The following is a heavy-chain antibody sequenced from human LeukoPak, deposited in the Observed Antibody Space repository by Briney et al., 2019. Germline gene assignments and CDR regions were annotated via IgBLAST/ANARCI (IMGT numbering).Heavy chain of an antibody. J-gene: IGHJ4*02. CDR1: GFTFDDYA. V-gene: IGHV3-9*01. D-gene: IGHD3-10*01. Sequence: PGGSLRLSCAASGFTFDDYAMHRVPQGPGKGLEWVSGISWNSGSIAYADSVKGRFTISRDNAKNSLYLQMDSLRAEDTALYYCAKGLSMVRGLDYWGQGTLVTVSS. CDR2: ISWNSGSI. CDR3: AKGLSMVRGLDY.